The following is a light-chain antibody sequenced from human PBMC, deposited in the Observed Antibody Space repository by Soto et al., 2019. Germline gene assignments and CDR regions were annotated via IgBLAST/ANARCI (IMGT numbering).Light chain of an antibody. Sequence: DIQVTQSPPSLSASVGDRVTITCRASRDIDNCLAWYQQVPGKAPKLLIYAASTLQSGVPSRFRGSGSGTSFILTITSLQPEDVATYYCQKYNKAPWIFGQGTKVEV. CDR2: AAS. V-gene: IGKV1-27*01. CDR1: RDIDNC. CDR3: QKYNKAPWI. J-gene: IGKJ1*01.